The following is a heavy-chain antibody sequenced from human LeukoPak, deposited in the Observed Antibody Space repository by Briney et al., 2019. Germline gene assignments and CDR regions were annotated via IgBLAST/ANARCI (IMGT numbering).Heavy chain of an antibody. CDR3: ARIERNFQH. J-gene: IGHJ1*01. CDR2: IYTSGST. D-gene: IGHD1-1*01. CDR1: GGSISSGSYY. Sequence: PSETLSLTCTVSGGSISSGSYYWSWIRQPAGKGLEWIGRIYTSGSTNYNPSLKSRVTISVDTSKNQFSLKLSSVTAADTAVYYCARIERNFQHWGQGTLVTVSS. V-gene: IGHV4-61*02.